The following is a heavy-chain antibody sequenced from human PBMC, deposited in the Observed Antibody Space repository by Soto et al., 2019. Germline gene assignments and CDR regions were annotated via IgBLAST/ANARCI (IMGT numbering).Heavy chain of an antibody. Sequence: AAQSLTGAVPVGSMSSSYWRSNRQPPGKGLEWIGYIYYSGSTNYNPSLKSRVTISVDTSKNQFSLKLSSVTAADTAVYYCARDSGHYHWFDPWGQGTLVTVSS. CDR1: VGSMSSSY. D-gene: IGHD3-10*01. J-gene: IGHJ5*02. CDR2: IYYSGST. V-gene: IGHV4-59*01. CDR3: ARDSGHYHWFDP.